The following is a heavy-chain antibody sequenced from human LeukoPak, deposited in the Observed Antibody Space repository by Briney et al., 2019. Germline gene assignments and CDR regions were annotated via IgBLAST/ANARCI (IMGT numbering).Heavy chain of an antibody. Sequence: GASVKVSCKASGGSFSTYVITWVRQAPGQGLEWMGGIIPIFGTANYAQKFQGRVTITADESTSTAYMELSSLRSEDTAVYYCARVGSSKNNYYFDYWGQGTLVTVSS. J-gene: IGHJ4*02. D-gene: IGHD6-6*01. V-gene: IGHV1-69*13. CDR1: GGSFSTYV. CDR2: IIPIFGTA. CDR3: ARVGSSKNNYYFDY.